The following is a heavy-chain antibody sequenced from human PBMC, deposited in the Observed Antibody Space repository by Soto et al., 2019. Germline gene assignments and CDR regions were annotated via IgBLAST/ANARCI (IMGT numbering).Heavy chain of an antibody. CDR1: GFTFSSYA. J-gene: IGHJ6*02. V-gene: IGHV3-23*01. Sequence: LRLSCSASGFTFSSYAMSWVRQAPGKGLEWVSAIGGSGGSTYYADSVKGRFTISRDNSKNTLFLQMNSLRAEDTAVYYYAKDPYYYDTSEMDVWGQGTTVTVSS. D-gene: IGHD3-22*01. CDR3: AKDPYYYDTSEMDV. CDR2: IGGSGGST.